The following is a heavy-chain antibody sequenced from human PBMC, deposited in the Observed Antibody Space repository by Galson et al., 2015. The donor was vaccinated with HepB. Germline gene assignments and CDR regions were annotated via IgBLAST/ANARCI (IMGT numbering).Heavy chain of an antibody. CDR3: ARPAVVGAVWFDP. Sequence: CAISGDSVSSNSAAWNWIRQSPSRGLEWLGRTYYRSKWYNDYAVSVKSRITINPDTSKNQFSLQLSSVTAADTAVYYCARPAVVGAVWFDPWGQGTLVTVSS. V-gene: IGHV6-1*01. J-gene: IGHJ5*02. CDR1: GDSVSSNSAA. D-gene: IGHD1-26*01. CDR2: TYYRSKWYN.